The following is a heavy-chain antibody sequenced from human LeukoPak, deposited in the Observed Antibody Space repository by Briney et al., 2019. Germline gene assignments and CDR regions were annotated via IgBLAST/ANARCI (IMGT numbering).Heavy chain of an antibody. Sequence: SETLSLTCTVSGYSISSGYYWGCIRQPPGKGLEWIGSIYHSGSTYYNPSPKSRVTISVDTSKNQFSPKLSSVTAADTAVYYCARNMYYYYYMDVWGKGTTVTVSS. V-gene: IGHV4-38-2*02. CDR2: IYHSGST. CDR1: GYSISSGYY. J-gene: IGHJ6*03. CDR3: ARNMYYYYYMDV.